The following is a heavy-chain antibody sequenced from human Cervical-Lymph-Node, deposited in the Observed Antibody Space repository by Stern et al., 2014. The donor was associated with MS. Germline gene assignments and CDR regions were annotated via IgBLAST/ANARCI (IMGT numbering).Heavy chain of an antibody. CDR1: GYTFRSYA. V-gene: IGHV1-3*01. CDR3: ARDLKEGNIMYYYGMDV. CDR2: INAGNGNT. J-gene: IGHJ6*01. Sequence: VQLLQSGAEVKKPGASVKVSCKASGYTFRSYAVHWVRQLPGQRPEWMGWINAGNGNTRYSQKFQGRVTITRDTSANIAYLELSSLRSQDTAVYYCARDLKEGNIMYYYGMDVWGQGTTVTVSS. D-gene: IGHD1/OR15-1a*01.